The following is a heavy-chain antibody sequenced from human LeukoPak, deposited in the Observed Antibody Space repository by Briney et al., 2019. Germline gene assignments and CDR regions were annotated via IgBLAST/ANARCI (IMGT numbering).Heavy chain of an antibody. Sequence: ASVKVSCKASGYTFTDYYVHWVRQAPGQGLEWMGWIYPSTGGTNYAQNFQGRVTMTRDTSINTAYMELSRLTSDDTAIYYCASVTYGSRTDFDYWGQGTLVTVSS. V-gene: IGHV1-2*02. CDR3: ASVTYGSRTDFDY. J-gene: IGHJ4*02. CDR1: GYTFTDYY. CDR2: IYPSTGGT. D-gene: IGHD6-13*01.